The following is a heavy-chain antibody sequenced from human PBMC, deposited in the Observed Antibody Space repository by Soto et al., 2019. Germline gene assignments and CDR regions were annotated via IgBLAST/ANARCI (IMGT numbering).Heavy chain of an antibody. CDR3: ARDTDLTLVTTLDY. J-gene: IGHJ4*02. V-gene: IGHV1-3*01. CDR1: GYTFKSYQ. Sequence: GASVKVSCKASGYTFKSYQIYWVRHAPGQRLECMGWINVSNGNTEYSQNFQGRVTITRDTSASTAYMELSSLRSEDTAVYYCARDTDLTLVTTLDYWGQGTPVTVSS. D-gene: IGHD4-17*01. CDR2: INVSNGNT.